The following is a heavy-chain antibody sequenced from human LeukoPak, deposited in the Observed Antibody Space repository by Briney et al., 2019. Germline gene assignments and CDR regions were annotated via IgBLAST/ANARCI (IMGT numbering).Heavy chain of an antibody. Sequence: GGSLRLSCAASGFTFSTYWMSWVRQAPGKGLEWVANIKQDGSEKYYLDSVKGRFTISRDNAKNSLYLQMNSLRAEDTAVYFCTREAAAGIDYWGQGTMVTVSS. J-gene: IGHJ4*02. D-gene: IGHD6-13*01. V-gene: IGHV3-7*01. CDR2: IKQDGSEK. CDR3: TREAAAGIDY. CDR1: GFTFSTYW.